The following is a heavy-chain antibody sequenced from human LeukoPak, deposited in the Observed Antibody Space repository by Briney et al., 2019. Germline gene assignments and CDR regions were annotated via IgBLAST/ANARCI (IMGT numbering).Heavy chain of an antibody. D-gene: IGHD2-8*02. J-gene: IGHJ3*02. CDR2: IKRDGSDT. CDR3: ARDSSYCSGGVCFDVFDI. Sequence: HPGGSLRLSCAASGFTLSSYWMTWVRQAPGRGLEWVANIKRDGSDTHYLDSLKGRFTISRDNAKSSLSLQMNSLRAEDTAVYYCARDSSYCSGGVCFDVFDIWGQGTMVVVSS. CDR1: GFTLSSYW. V-gene: IGHV3-7*01.